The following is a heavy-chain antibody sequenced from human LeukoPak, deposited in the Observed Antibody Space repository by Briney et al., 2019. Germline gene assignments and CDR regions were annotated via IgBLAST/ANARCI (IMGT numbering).Heavy chain of an antibody. CDR1: GGTFSSYA. J-gene: IGHJ6*03. CDR3: ARGRASFGVAHIIYYYMDV. D-gene: IGHD3-3*01. CDR2: IIPIFGTA. Sequence: ASVKVSCKASGGTFSSYAISWVRQAPGQGLEWMGGIIPIFGTANYAQKFQGRVTITTDESTSTAYMELSSLRSEDTAVYYCARGRASFGVAHIIYYYMDVWGKGTTVTVSS. V-gene: IGHV1-69*05.